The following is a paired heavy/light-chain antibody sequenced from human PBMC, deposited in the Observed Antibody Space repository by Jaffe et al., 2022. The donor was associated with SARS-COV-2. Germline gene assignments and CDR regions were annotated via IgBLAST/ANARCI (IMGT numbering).Heavy chain of an antibody. D-gene: IGHD3-10*01. CDR3: AREGSGTYYSVLDS. CDR1: GYILTNYF. CDR2: FNPSDHTT. V-gene: IGHV1-46*04. J-gene: IGHJ4*02. Sequence: QVQLVQSGAEVKKPGASVKVSCKASGYILTNYFIHWVRQAPGQGLEWMGIFNPSDHTTTYEQRLQGRLTMTGDTSTSTVYMELSSLRSDDTAVYYCAREGSGTYYSVLDSWGQGTLVTVSS.
Light chain of an antibody. CDR3: QERSSWPQIT. V-gene: IGKV3-11*01. CDR1: QSVSSY. CDR2: YAS. J-gene: IGKJ5*01. Sequence: EVVLTQSPATLSLSPGERATLSCRASQSVSSYLAWYQQKPGQAPRLLISYASNRATGIPARFSGSGSGTDFTLTISSLEPEDFAVYYCQERSSWPQITFGQGTRLEIK.